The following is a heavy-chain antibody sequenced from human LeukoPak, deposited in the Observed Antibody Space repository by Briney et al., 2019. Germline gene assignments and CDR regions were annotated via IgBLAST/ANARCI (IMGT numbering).Heavy chain of an antibody. Sequence: QTGGTLRLSCAASGITVSQNDMSWVRQAPGRGLEWVSLIYADGATHYADSVKGRFTISRDNSKNTVYLEMNSLRPEDTAVYFCARDRAGRKAWVEFDPWGQGTLVTVSS. CDR2: IYADGAT. V-gene: IGHV3-66*02. J-gene: IGHJ5*02. CDR1: GITVSQND. D-gene: IGHD3-10*01. CDR3: ARDRAGRKAWVEFDP.